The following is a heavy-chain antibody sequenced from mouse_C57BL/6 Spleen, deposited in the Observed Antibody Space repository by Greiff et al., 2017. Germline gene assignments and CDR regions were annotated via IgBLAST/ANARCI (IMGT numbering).Heavy chain of an antibody. Sequence: EVKLMESGPGLAKPSQTLSLTCSVTGYSITSDYWNWIRKFPGNKLEYMGYISYSGSTYYNPSLKSRISITRDTSKNQYYLQLNSVTTEDTATYYCAKSYDGYFRGYFDVWGTGTTVTVSS. D-gene: IGHD2-3*01. J-gene: IGHJ1*03. CDR2: ISYSGST. CDR3: AKSYDGYFRGYFDV. CDR1: GYSITSDY. V-gene: IGHV3-8*01.